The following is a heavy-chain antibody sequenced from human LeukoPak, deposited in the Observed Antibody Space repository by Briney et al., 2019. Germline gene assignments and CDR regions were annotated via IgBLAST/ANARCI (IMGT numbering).Heavy chain of an antibody. CDR2: IYHSGST. J-gene: IGHJ4*02. CDR1: GYSISSGYY. V-gene: IGHV4-38-2*02. Sequence: SETLSLTCTVSGYSISSGYYWGWIRQPPGKGLEWIGSIYHSGSTYYNPSLKSRVTISVDTSKNQFSLKLSSVTAADTAVYYCARELEGTFDYWGLGTLVTVSS. CDR3: ARELEGTFDY.